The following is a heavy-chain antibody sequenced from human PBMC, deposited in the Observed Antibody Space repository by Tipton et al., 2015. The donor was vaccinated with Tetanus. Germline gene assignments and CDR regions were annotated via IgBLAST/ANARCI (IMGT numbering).Heavy chain of an antibody. J-gene: IGHJ6*02. D-gene: IGHD3-3*01. Sequence: SLRLSCAASGFTFSGSAMHWVRQASGKGLEWVGRIRSKANSYATAYAASVKGRFTISRDDSKNTAYLQMNSLKTEDTAVYYCTRLNDFWSGGPPMYYYGMDVWGQGTTVTVSS. CDR3: TRLNDFWSGGPPMYYYGMDV. CDR1: GFTFSGSA. V-gene: IGHV3-73*01. CDR2: IRSKANSYAT.